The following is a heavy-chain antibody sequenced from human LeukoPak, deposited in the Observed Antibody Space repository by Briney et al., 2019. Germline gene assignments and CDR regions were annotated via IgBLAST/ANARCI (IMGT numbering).Heavy chain of an antibody. Sequence: PGGSLRLSCAASGLTFSSYAMSWVRQAPGKGLEWVSAISGSGGSTYYADSVKGRFTISRHNSKNTLYLQMNSLRAEHTAVYYCAKDMTPYDDYVWGTPDYWGPGTLVTVSS. CDR3: AKDMTPYDDYVWGTPDY. D-gene: IGHD3-16*01. CDR2: ISGSGGST. V-gene: IGHV3-23*01. J-gene: IGHJ4*02. CDR1: GLTFSSYA.